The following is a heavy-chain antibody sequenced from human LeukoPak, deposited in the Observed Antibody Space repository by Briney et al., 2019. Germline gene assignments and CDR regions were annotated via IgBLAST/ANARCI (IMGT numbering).Heavy chain of an antibody. J-gene: IGHJ4*02. CDR3: ARVMAYDSSGYRYYFDY. Sequence: GASVTVSFKASVYTFTIYGISWVRQAPGQGREGMGWISAYNGNTNYAQKLQGRVTMTTDTSMSTAYMELRSLRSDDTAVYYCARVMAYDSSGYRYYFDYWGQGTLVTVSS. CDR2: ISAYNGNT. V-gene: IGHV1-18*01. D-gene: IGHD3-22*01. CDR1: VYTFTIYG.